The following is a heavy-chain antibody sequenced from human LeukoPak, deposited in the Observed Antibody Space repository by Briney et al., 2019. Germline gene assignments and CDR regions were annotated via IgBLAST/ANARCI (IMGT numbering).Heavy chain of an antibody. CDR1: GYTFTGYY. Sequence: GASVKVSCKASGYTFTGYYLHWVRQAPGQGLEWMGWIIPNSGGTNYAQKFQGRVTMTRDTSISTAYMELSRLRSDDTAVYYCARKYDYGDHVDYWGQGTLVTVSS. J-gene: IGHJ4*02. D-gene: IGHD4-17*01. CDR3: ARKYDYGDHVDY. V-gene: IGHV1-2*02. CDR2: IIPNSGGT.